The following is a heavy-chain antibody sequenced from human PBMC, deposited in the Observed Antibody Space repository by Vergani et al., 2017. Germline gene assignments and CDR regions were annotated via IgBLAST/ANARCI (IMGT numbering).Heavy chain of an antibody. J-gene: IGHJ4*02. D-gene: IGHD2-21*02. CDR1: GFTFSSYA. CDR2: ISGSGGST. V-gene: IGHV3-23*01. CDR3: AKDRPAYCGGDCYSAY. Sequence: EVQLLESGGGLVQPGGSLRLSCAASGFTFSSYAMSWVRQAPGKGLEWVSAISGSGGSTYYADSVKGRFTISRDNSKNTLYLQMNSLRAEDTAVYYCAKDRPAYCGGDCYSAYWGQGTLVTVSS.